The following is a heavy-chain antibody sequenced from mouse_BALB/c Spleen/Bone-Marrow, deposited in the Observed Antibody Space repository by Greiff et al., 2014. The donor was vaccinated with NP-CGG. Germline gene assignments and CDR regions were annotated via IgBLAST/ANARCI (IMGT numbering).Heavy chain of an antibody. CDR1: EFSLSSYG. CDR3: AREGRGSYGSSGYAMDY. V-gene: IGHV2-9*02. CDR2: IWAGGSI. Sequence: VKLVESGPGLVAPSQSLSITCTVSEFSLSSYGVHWVRQPPGKGLEWLGAIWAGGSINYNSALMSRLSISKDNSKSQVFLKMKRLQNDDTAMYYCAREGRGSYGSSGYAMDYWGQGTSVTVSS. J-gene: IGHJ4*01. D-gene: IGHD1-1*01.